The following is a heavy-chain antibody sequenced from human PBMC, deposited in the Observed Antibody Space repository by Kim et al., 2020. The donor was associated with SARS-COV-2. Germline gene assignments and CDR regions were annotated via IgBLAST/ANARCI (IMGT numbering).Heavy chain of an antibody. D-gene: IGHD2-8*02. Sequence: GGSLRLSCAASGFSFRSYRMSWVRQAPGKGLEWVANIDQDGGEKSYVDSLKGRFTISRDNSKNSVYLQMNSLRAEDTAVYYCARGDFTGGCYTCGRGVDNWFDPWGQGTLVTVSP. V-gene: IGHV3-7*04. CDR1: GFSFRSYR. CDR3: ARGDFTGGCYTCGRGVDNWFDP. J-gene: IGHJ5*02. CDR2: IDQDGGEK.